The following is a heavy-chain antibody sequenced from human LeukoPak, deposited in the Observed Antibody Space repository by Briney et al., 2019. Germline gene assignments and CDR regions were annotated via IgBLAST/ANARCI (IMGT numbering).Heavy chain of an antibody. CDR1: GFTFTGHS. CDR3: AREKQSGGTPFDY. J-gene: IGHJ4*02. CDR2: VAHDEKTI. Sequence: PGGSLRLSCVASGFTFTGHSMHWVRQAPGKGLAWVAVVAHDEKTIFYADSLKGRFTVSRDNSKNTVYLQMNSLRDEDTAVYYCAREKQSGGTPFDYWGQGSLVTVSS. D-gene: IGHD1-26*01. V-gene: IGHV3-30*04.